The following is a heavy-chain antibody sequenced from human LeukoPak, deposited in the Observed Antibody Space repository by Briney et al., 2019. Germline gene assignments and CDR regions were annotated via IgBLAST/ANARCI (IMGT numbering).Heavy chain of an antibody. D-gene: IGHD1-1*01. CDR1: GFKFSRYK. J-gene: IGHJ4*02. CDR2: INHSGST. CDR3: ASWNAKTHSNDD. V-gene: IGHV4-34*01. Sequence: GSLRLSCVASGFKFSRYKMNRVRQSPGKGLEWIGEINHSGSTNYNPSLKSRVTISVDTSKKQFSLNLASVTAADSAVYYCASWNAKTHSNDDWGQGTLVTVSS.